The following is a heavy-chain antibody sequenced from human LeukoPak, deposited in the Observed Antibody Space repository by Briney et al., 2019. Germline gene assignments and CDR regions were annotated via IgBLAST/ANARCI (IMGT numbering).Heavy chain of an antibody. J-gene: IGHJ4*02. D-gene: IGHD3-22*01. CDR1: GFTFSSYA. V-gene: IGHV3-23*01. CDR3: AKVYPYHYYDSTGYFDY. Sequence: GGSLRLSCAASGFTFSSYAMSWVRQAPGKGLEWVSAISGSGGGTYYADSVKGRFTISRDNSKNTLYLQMNSLRAEDTAVYYCAKVYPYHYYDSTGYFDYWGQGTLVTVSS. CDR2: ISGSGGGT.